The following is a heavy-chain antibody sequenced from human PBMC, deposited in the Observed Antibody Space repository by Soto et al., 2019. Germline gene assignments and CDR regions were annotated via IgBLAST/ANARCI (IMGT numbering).Heavy chain of an antibody. D-gene: IGHD6-19*01. CDR1: GGSSNSDSYY. Sequence: SETLSLTCTVSGGSSNSDSYYWDWIRQPPGKGLEWIGSIYYSGSTYYNPSLKSRVAISADTSKSQFSLKLSSVTAADTAVYYCARRSSGSRRDFDNWGQGTLVTVSS. CDR3: ARRSSGSRRDFDN. V-gene: IGHV4-39*01. J-gene: IGHJ4*02. CDR2: IYYSGST.